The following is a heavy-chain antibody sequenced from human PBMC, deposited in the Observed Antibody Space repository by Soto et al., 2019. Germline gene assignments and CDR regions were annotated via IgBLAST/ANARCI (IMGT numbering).Heavy chain of an antibody. CDR1: GFTFSSYG. CDR3: ARDFSSGSYSARGYYGMDV. J-gene: IGHJ6*02. V-gene: IGHV3-33*01. D-gene: IGHD3-10*01. Sequence: GGSLRLSCAASGFTFSSYGMHWVRQAPGKRLEWVAVIWYDGSNKYYADSVKGRFTISRDNSKNTLYLQMNSLRAEDTAVYYCARDFSSGSYSARGYYGMDVWGQGTTVTVSS. CDR2: IWYDGSNK.